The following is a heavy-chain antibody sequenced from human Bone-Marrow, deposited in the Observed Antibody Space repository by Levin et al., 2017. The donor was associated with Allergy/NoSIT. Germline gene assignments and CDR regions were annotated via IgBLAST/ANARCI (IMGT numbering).Heavy chain of an antibody. D-gene: IGHD2-15*01. CDR3: ARVRGYCGGGSCYVYYFDY. J-gene: IGHJ4*02. CDR1: GFTFIDYY. Sequence: GESLKISCAASGFTFIDYYMAWIRQAPGKGLDWVSYITNSDSTIYYTDSVKGRFTVSRDNAKNSLHLQMNSLRAEDTAVYYCARVRGYCGGGSCYVYYFDYWGQGTLVTVSS. V-gene: IGHV3-11*01. CDR2: ITNSDSTI.